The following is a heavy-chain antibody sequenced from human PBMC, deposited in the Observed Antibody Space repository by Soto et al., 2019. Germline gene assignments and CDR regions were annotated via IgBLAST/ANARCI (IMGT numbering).Heavy chain of an antibody. CDR3: ARGQGYGDTHYYYYMDV. CDR2: INPNSGGT. V-gene: IGHV1-2*04. J-gene: IGHJ6*03. Sequence: NVACKASVYRFSVYYMRWVRQTTEQGLEWMGWINPNSGGTNYAQKFQGWVTMTRDTSISTAYMELSRLRSDDTAVYYCARGQGYGDTHYYYYMDVWGKGTTVTVSS. CDR1: VYRFSVYY. D-gene: IGHD4-17*01.